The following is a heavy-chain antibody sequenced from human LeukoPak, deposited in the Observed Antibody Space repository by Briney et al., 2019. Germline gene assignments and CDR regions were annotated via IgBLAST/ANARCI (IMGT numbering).Heavy chain of an antibody. J-gene: IGHJ4*02. CDR3: ARQKRARGDYASAFDY. V-gene: IGHV4-59*08. CDR2: VYYSGST. CDR1: GGSFSSYY. Sequence: SETLSLTCNVSGGSFSSYYWTWIRQPPGKGLEWIGNVYYSGSTNYKSSLKSRVTISVDTSKNQFSLKLSSVTAADTAVYYCARQKRARGDYASAFDYWGQGTLVTVSS. D-gene: IGHD4-17*01.